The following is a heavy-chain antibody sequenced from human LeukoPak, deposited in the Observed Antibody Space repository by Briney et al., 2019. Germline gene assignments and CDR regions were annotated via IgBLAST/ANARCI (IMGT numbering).Heavy chain of an antibody. J-gene: IGHJ6*02. D-gene: IGHD6-19*01. CDR1: GFTFSSYS. CDR2: ISSSSSYI. V-gene: IGHV3-21*01. CDR3: ARDWSSSGWSYDYYYYGMDV. Sequence: PGGSLRLSCAASGFTFSSYSMNWVRQALGKGLEWVSSISSSSSYIHYADSVKGRFTISRDNAKNSLYLQMNSLRAEDTAVYYCARDWSSSGWSYDYYYYGMDVWGQGTTVTVSS.